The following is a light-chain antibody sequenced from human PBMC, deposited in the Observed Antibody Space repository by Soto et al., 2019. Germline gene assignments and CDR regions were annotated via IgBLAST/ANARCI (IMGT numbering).Light chain of an antibody. Sequence: QSVLTQPPSASGSPGQSVTISCTGTSSDVGGYNYVSWYQQHPGKAPKLMIYDVSKRPSGVPDRFSGSKSGNTASLTVSGLQAEDEGDYYCSSYAGSNNWVFGGGTKVTVL. V-gene: IGLV2-8*01. CDR2: DVS. CDR3: SSYAGSNNWV. CDR1: SSDVGGYNY. J-gene: IGLJ3*02.